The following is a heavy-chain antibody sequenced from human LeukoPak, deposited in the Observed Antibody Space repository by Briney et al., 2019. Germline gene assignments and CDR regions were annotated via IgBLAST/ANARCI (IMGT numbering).Heavy chain of an antibody. CDR3: ARAQYSPDILTGYYPGLGYYGMDV. Sequence: GGSLRLSCAASGFTFSSYSMNWVRQAPGNGLEWVSSISSSSSYIYYPDSVKARFTISRDNTKNSLYLQMNSLRAEDTAVYYCARAQYSPDILTGYYPGLGYYGMDVWGKGTTVTVSS. J-gene: IGHJ6*04. CDR1: GFTFSSYS. D-gene: IGHD3-9*01. CDR2: ISSSSSYI. V-gene: IGHV3-21*01.